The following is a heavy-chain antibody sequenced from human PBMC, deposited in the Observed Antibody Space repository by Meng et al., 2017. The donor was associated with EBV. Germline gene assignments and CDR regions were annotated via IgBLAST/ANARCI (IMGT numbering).Heavy chain of an antibody. CDR2: INSDESNT. CDR3: ARGGGYSSSWYPD. Sequence: GWAGGGLVLPGGALILYSSASGFNFSSYWMHWVRQAPGKGRVWVSRINSDESNTSYADSVKGRFTISRDNAKNTLYLQMNSLRAEDTAVYYCARGGGYSSSWYPDWGQGTLVTVSS. V-gene: IGHV3-74*02. J-gene: IGHJ4*02. CDR1: GFNFSSYW. D-gene: IGHD6-13*01.